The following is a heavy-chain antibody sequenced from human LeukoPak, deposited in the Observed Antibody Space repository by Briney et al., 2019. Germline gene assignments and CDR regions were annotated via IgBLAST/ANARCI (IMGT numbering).Heavy chain of an antibody. Sequence: SETLSLTCTVSGGSISSYYWSWIRQPAGKGLEWIGRIYTSGSTNYNPSLKSRVTMSVDTSKNQFSLKLSSVTAADTAVYYCARAGSGSSWYPPYYYYMDVWGKGTTVTVSS. CDR2: IYTSGST. J-gene: IGHJ6*03. CDR3: ARAGSGSSWYPPYYYYMDV. V-gene: IGHV4-4*07. CDR1: GGSISSYY. D-gene: IGHD6-13*01.